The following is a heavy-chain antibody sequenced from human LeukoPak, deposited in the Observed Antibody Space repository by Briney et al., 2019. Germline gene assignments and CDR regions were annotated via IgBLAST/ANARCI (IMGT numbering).Heavy chain of an antibody. CDR2: IDPNSGGA. CDR3: ARVPGGWELLPIDY. D-gene: IGHD1-26*01. J-gene: IGHJ4*02. V-gene: IGHV1-2*02. CDR1: GYTFTGYY. Sequence: GASVKVSCKASGYTFTGYYMHWVRQAPGQGLEWMGWIDPNSGGANYAQNFQGRVTMTRDTSINTAYMELSRLRSDDTAVYYCARVPGGWELLPIDYWGQGTLVTVSS.